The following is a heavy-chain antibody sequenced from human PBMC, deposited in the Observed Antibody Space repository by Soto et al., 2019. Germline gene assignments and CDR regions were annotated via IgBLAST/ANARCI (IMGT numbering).Heavy chain of an antibody. CDR3: ASGQVGATTWFDP. D-gene: IGHD1-26*01. CDR1: GASISSGGYY. J-gene: IGHJ5*02. Sequence: SETLSLTCTVSGASISSGGYYWSWIRQDPGKGLEWLGYIYDNGTTYYNPSLKSRVSIPRDKSKNQFSLKMTSLTAADTAVYYCASGQVGATTWFDPWGQGTKVTVSS. CDR2: IYDNGTT. V-gene: IGHV4-31*03.